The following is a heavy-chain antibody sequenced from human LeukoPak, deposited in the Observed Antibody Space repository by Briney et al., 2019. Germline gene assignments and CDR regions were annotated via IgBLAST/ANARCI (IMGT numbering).Heavy chain of an antibody. Sequence: ASVKVSCKASGYTFTGYYIHWVRQAPGQGLEWMGWINPHSGGTNYAQKFQGRVTMTRDTSINTAYMELSGLRFDDTAVYYCARGATAGRFSLRPTGAYYMDVWGKGTTVTVSS. CDR2: INPHSGGT. D-gene: IGHD6-13*01. J-gene: IGHJ6*03. CDR1: GYTFTGYY. CDR3: ARGATAGRFSLRPTGAYYMDV. V-gene: IGHV1-2*02.